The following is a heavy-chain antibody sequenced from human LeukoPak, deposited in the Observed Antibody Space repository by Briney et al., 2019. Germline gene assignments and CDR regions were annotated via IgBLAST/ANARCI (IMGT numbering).Heavy chain of an antibody. D-gene: IGHD3-10*01. CDR1: GGSISSYY. J-gene: IGHJ4*02. CDR3: ARVCITMVRGVITRPFDY. V-gene: IGHV4-34*01. Sequence: SETLSLTCTVSGGSISSYYWSWIRQPPGKGLEWIGEINHSGSTNYNPSLKSRVTISVDTSKNQFSLKLSSVTAADTAVYYCARVCITMVRGVITRPFDYWGQGTLVTVSS. CDR2: INHSGST.